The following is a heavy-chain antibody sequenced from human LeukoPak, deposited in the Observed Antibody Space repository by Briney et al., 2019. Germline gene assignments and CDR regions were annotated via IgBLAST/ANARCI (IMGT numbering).Heavy chain of an antibody. CDR3: ARGPSIQLWSDPYYYYGMDV. Sequence: KTSETLSLTCTVSGGSISSYYWSWIRQPAGKGLEWIGRIYTSGSTNYNPSLKSRVTISVDTSKNQFSLKLSSVAAADTAVYYCARGPSIQLWSDPYYYYGMDVWGQGTTVTVSS. CDR2: IYTSGST. V-gene: IGHV4-4*07. D-gene: IGHD5-18*01. J-gene: IGHJ6*02. CDR1: GGSISSYY.